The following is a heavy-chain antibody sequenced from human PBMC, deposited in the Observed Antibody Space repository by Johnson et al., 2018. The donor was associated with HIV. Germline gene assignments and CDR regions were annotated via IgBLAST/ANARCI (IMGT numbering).Heavy chain of an antibody. CDR2: IKQDGSEK. CDR1: GFTFSSYW. Sequence: MQLVESGGGLVKPGGSLRLSCAASGFTFSSYWMSWVRQAPGKGLEWVANIKQDGSEKYYVDSVKGRFTISRDNAKRSLYLQMNGLRVEDTALYYCARGRPWGWELRRDAFDVWGQGTMVTVSS. V-gene: IGHV3-7*03. J-gene: IGHJ3*01. CDR3: ARGRPWGWELRRDAFDV. D-gene: IGHD4-23*01.